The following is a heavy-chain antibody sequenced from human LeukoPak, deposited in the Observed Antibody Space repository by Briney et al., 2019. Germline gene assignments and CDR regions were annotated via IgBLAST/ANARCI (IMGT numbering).Heavy chain of an antibody. CDR1: GFTFSSYS. V-gene: IGHV3-21*01. CDR2: ISSSSSYM. Sequence: KSGGSLRLSCAASGFTFSSYSMNWVRQAPGKGLEWVSSISSSSSYMYYADSVKGRFTISRDNAKNSLYLQMNSLRAEDTAVYYCARCWFGEPLDYWGQGTLVTVSS. CDR3: ARCWFGEPLDY. J-gene: IGHJ4*02. D-gene: IGHD3-10*01.